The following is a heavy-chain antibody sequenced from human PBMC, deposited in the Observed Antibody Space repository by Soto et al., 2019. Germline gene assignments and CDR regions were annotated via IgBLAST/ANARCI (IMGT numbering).Heavy chain of an antibody. CDR3: VRDPSYSSSWYRDNYYYYGMDV. J-gene: IGHJ6*02. CDR1: GGSFSSYA. V-gene: IGHV1-69*06. D-gene: IGHD6-13*01. CDR2: IIPIFGTA. Sequence: QVQLVQSGAEVEKPGSSVKVSCKASGGSFSSYAISWVRQAPGQGLEWMGGIIPIFGTANYAQKFQGRVTITTDKSTSTAYMELSSLRSEDTAVFYCVRDPSYSSSWYRDNYYYYGMDVWGQGTTVTVSS.